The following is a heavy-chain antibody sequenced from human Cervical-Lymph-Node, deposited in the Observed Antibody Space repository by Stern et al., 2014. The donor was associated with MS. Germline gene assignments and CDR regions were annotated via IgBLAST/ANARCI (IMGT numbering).Heavy chain of an antibody. CDR3: ATPAAVTVGSMDV. Sequence: QMQLVQSGAEVMKPGSSVKVSCKASGCTFSSHAINWVRQAPGQGLEWVGGILPILDTPNYARKFRGRVTITADESTSTAHLALSSLRSDDSAVYYCATPAAVTVGSMDVWGQGTTVIVSS. V-gene: IGHV1-69*01. CDR1: GCTFSSHA. D-gene: IGHD2-21*02. J-gene: IGHJ6*02. CDR2: ILPILDTP.